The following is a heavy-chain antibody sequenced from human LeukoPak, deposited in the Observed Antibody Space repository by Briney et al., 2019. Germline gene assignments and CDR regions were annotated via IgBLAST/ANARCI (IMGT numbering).Heavy chain of an antibody. Sequence: GGSLRLSCAASGFTLSSYSMNWVSQAPGKGVEWVSSISSSSSYISYADSLKGRFTISRDNAKNSLYLQMNSLRAEDTAVYYCARDRIGDFWSGSNYYYFDYWGQGTLVTVSS. CDR1: GFTLSSYS. J-gene: IGHJ4*02. V-gene: IGHV3-21*01. D-gene: IGHD3-3*01. CDR3: ARDRIGDFWSGSNYYYFDY. CDR2: ISSSSSYI.